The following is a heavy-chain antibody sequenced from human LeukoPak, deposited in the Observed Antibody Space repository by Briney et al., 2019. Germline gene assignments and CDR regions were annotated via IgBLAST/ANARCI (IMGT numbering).Heavy chain of an antibody. V-gene: IGHV3-49*04. Sequence: GGSLRLSCTTSGFNFGDYAMTWVRQAPGKGLEWVGFIRSKIYGGTPEYAASVKGRFTILRDDSKSIAYLQMNSLKTEGTAVYYCTRGGDLSTVAGALDYWGQGTLVTVSS. J-gene: IGHJ4*02. CDR3: TRGGDLSTVAGALDY. CDR2: IRSKIYGGTP. D-gene: IGHD6-19*01. CDR1: GFNFGDYA.